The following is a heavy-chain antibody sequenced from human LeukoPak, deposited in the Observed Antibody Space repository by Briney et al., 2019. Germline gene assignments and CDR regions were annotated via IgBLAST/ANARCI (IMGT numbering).Heavy chain of an antibody. CDR1: GFTFSSYS. Sequence: PGGSLRLSCAASGFTFSSYSMNWVRQAPGKGLEWVSYISSSSSTIYYADSVKGRFTISRDNAKNSLYLQMNSLRAEDTAVYYCAPRYIAARGHAFDIWGQGTMVTVSS. V-gene: IGHV3-48*01. D-gene: IGHD6-6*01. CDR2: ISSSSSTI. CDR3: APRYIAARGHAFDI. J-gene: IGHJ3*02.